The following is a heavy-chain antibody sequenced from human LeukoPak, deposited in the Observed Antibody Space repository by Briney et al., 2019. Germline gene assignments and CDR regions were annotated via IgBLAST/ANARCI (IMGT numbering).Heavy chain of an antibody. CDR3: EQGIAAAVFVWFDP. J-gene: IGHJ5*02. CDR1: GYTFTGYC. D-gene: IGHD6-13*01. CDR2: INPNSGGT. Sequence: ASVKVSCKASGYTFTGYCMHWVRQAPGQGLEWMGWINPNSGGTNYAQKFQGRVTMTRDTSISTAYMELSRLRSDDTAVYYCEQGIAAAVFVWFDPWGQGTLVTVSS. V-gene: IGHV1-2*02.